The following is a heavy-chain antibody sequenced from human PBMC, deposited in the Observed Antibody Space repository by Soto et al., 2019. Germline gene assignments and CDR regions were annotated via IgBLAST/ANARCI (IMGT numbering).Heavy chain of an antibody. CDR1: GVSISSGNW. J-gene: IGHJ4*02. D-gene: IGHD3-16*01. CDR3: ARLLYDTRLDYLYFDF. Sequence: SETLSLTCTVSGVSISSGNWWTWVRQSPRKGLEYIGEIFHDGTANYFPSFERRVAMSVDKSKNQFSLKLTSVTAADAAIYYCARLLYDTRLDYLYFDFWGQGAQVTVYS. V-gene: IGHV4-4*02. CDR2: IFHDGTA.